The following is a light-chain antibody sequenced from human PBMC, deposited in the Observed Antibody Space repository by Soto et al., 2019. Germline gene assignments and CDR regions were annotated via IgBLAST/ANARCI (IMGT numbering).Light chain of an antibody. Sequence: EIVMTQSPATLSVSPGESATLSCRASQSIGSNLAWYQQKPGQAPRLLIYGASTRASGIPVAFSGSGSGTEFTLTISSLQSEHLALYYCQQYYDWPQTVGPGTRVDIK. CDR1: QSIGSN. V-gene: IGKV3-15*01. J-gene: IGKJ3*01. CDR2: GAS. CDR3: QQYYDWPQT.